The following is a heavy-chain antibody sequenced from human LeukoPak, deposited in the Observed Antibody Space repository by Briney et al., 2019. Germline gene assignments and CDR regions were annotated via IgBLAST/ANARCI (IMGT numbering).Heavy chain of an antibody. J-gene: IGHJ4*02. D-gene: IGHD3-10*01. CDR2: IGASGAGT. V-gene: IGHV3-23*01. CDR1: GFTFSSYA. Sequence: GESLRLSCSVSGFTFSSYAVSWVRQAPGKGLEWVSSIGASGAGTYYADSVKGRFTISRDNSKNTLYLRMNSLRAEDTAVYYCAREGVRGSGSYYNVKDYWGQGSLVTVSS. CDR3: AREGVRGSGSYYNVKDY.